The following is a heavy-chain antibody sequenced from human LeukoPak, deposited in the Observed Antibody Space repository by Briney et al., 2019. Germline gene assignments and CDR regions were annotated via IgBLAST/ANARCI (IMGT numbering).Heavy chain of an antibody. CDR3: ARQGSGNYLSPVNY. V-gene: IGHV4-39*01. CDR1: GGSISTYY. D-gene: IGHD1-26*01. Sequence: PSETLSLTCTVSGGSISTYYWGWIRQPPGKGLEWIGTIYYSGSTYYNPSLKSRVTISVDTSKNQFSPKLSSVTAADTAVYYCARQGSGNYLSPVNYWGQGTLVTVSS. CDR2: IYYSGST. J-gene: IGHJ4*02.